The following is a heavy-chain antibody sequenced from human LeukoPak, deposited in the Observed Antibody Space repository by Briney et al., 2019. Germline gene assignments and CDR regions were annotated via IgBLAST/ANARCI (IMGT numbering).Heavy chain of an antibody. CDR3: ARVDYSSSWYIDY. J-gene: IGHJ4*02. CDR1: GVTFSSYW. CDR2: VNSDGSST. V-gene: IGHV3-74*01. Sequence: GGSLRLSCAASGVTFSSYWMHWVRQAPGKGLVWVSRVNSDGSSTSYAESVRGRFTTSRDNAKNTLYLQMSSLRAEDTAVYYCARVDYSSSWYIDYWGQGTLVTVSS. D-gene: IGHD6-13*01.